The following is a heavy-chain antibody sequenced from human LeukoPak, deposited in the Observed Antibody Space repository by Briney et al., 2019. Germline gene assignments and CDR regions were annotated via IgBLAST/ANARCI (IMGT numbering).Heavy chain of an antibody. Sequence: PGGSLRLPCAASGFTVSSNYMSWVRQAPGKGLEWVSVIYSGANTYYADSVKGRFTISRDNSKNTLYLQMNSLRAEDTAVYYCARDNYGSGSYYPFEYWGQGTLVTVSS. V-gene: IGHV3-66*01. J-gene: IGHJ4*02. CDR3: ARDNYGSGSYYPFEY. D-gene: IGHD3-10*01. CDR1: GFTVSSNY. CDR2: IYSGANT.